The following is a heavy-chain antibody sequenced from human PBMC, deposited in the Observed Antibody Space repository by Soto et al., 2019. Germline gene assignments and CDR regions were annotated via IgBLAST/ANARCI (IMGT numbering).Heavy chain of an antibody. V-gene: IGHV3-23*01. CDR1: GVTFTSYA. CDR3: AKGSFGFDY. J-gene: IGHJ4*02. CDR2: ISKSGDST. D-gene: IGHD3-10*01. Sequence: GGSLRLSCAASGVTFTSYAMTWVRQVPGEGLQWVSSISKSGDSTYYADSVKGRFTTSRDNSKNTLYLQMNSLRAEDTAIYYCAKGSFGFDYWGQGTLVTVSS.